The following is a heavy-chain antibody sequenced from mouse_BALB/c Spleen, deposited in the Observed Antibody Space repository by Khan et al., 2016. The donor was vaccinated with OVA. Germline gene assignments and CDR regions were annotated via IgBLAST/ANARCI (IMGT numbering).Heavy chain of an antibody. CDR3: ARGGCYYVYFDY. CDR2: IYPGSDNA. V-gene: IGHV1-77*01. Sequence: QVQLKESGPELVKPGASVKMSCKASGYTFTYYVITWVKQRTGQGLEWIGEIYPGSDNAYYNERFKGKATLTADKSSNTTHMQLSSLTSEDSAVYFCARGGCYYVYFDYLGPGPTPPVSS. D-gene: IGHD1-1*01. J-gene: IGHJ2*01. CDR1: GYTFTYYV.